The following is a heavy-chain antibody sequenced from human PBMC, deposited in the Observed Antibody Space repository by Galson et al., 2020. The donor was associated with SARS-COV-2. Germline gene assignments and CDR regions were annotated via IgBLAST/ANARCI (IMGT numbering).Heavy chain of an antibody. D-gene: IGHD6-19*01. CDR2: IDWDDDK. J-gene: IGHJ6*02. CDR1: GFSLSTSGMC. CDR3: ARMPCIGQWVGGYYYDGLDV. V-gene: IGHV2-70*11. Sequence: ESGPTLVKPTQTLTLTCTFSGFSLSTSGMCVSWIRQPPGKALEWLARIDWDDDKYYSTSLKTRLTISKDTSKNQVVLTMTNMDPVDTATYYGARMPCIGQWVGGYYYDGLDVWGQGTTVTVAS.